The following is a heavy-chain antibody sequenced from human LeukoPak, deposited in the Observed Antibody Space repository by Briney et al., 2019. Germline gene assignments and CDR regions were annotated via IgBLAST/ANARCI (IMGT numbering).Heavy chain of an antibody. CDR2: ISGSGDTT. V-gene: IGHV3-23*01. Sequence: PGGSLRLSCAASGFSFTRYAMTWVRQAPGKGLEWVSSISGSGDTTYYADSVKGRFTISRDNSKNTVYLQMNSLRAEDTAVYYCAKRDSSGSFYLDYWGQGTLVTVSS. D-gene: IGHD6-19*01. CDR1: GFSFTRYA. J-gene: IGHJ4*02. CDR3: AKRDSSGSFYLDY.